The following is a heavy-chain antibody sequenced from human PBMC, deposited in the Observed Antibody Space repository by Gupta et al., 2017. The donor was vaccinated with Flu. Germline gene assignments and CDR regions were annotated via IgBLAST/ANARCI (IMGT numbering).Heavy chain of an antibody. V-gene: IGHV3-23*01. D-gene: IGHD4-4*01. CDR3: TPPTPGSVTY. CDR2: ISGSGIST. J-gene: IGHJ4*02. Sequence: MSWVRQAPGKGLEWVSAISGSGISTYYADSVKGRFTISRDNSKNTLFLQLNSLRADDTAVYYCTPPTPGSVTYWGQGTLVTVSS.